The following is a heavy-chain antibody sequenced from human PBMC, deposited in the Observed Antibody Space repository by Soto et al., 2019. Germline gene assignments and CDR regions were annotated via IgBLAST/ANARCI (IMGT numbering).Heavy chain of an antibody. D-gene: IGHD3-22*01. CDR3: ARDSYYYDSSGYKNYYYYGMDV. CDR2: IYYSGST. J-gene: IGHJ6*02. CDR1: GGPISSGDYY. Sequence: QVQLQESGPGLVKPSQTLSLTCTVSGGPISSGDYYWSWIRQPPGKGLEWIGYIYYSGSTYYNPSLKSRVTISVDTSKNQFSLKLSSVTAADTAVYYCARDSYYYDSSGYKNYYYYGMDVWGQGTTVTVSS. V-gene: IGHV4-30-4*01.